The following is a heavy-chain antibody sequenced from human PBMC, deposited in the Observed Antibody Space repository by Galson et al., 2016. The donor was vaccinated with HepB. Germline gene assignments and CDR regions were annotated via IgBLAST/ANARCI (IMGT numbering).Heavy chain of an antibody. J-gene: IGHJ4*02. D-gene: IGHD6-19*01. CDR2: ISSGSSYM. CDR1: GFTFTRYN. Sequence: SLRLSCATSGFTFTRYNMNWVRQAPGKGLEWVSSISSGSSYMYYADSVKGRFTISRDNVKKSLYLQMDSLRAEDTAVYYCARSTRGGWRPSYFDYWGQGTLVTVSS. CDR3: ARSTRGGWRPSYFDY. V-gene: IGHV3-21*01.